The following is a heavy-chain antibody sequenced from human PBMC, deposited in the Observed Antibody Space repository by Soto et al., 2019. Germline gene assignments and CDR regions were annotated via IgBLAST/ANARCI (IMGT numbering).Heavy chain of an antibody. CDR2: ITHDGGVT. Sequence: EVQLVESGGGLIQAGGSLRLSCVASVGNYEMNWVRQAPGKGLEWLALITHDGGVTHYADSVKGRFTISRDNAKNTLYLQMNSLRDDDTSIYYCARGWADGTHFDSWGQGALVTVSS. J-gene: IGHJ4*02. CDR3: ARGWADGTHFDS. CDR1: VGNYE. D-gene: IGHD6-13*01. V-gene: IGHV3-48*03.